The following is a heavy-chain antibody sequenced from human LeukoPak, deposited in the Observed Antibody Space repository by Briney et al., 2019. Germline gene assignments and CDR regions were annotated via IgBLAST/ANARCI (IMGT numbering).Heavy chain of an antibody. V-gene: IGHV3-23*01. CDR3: ARGGGSRGWGAFDI. Sequence: GESLRLSCAASGFTFTNYVMNWVRQAPGKGLEWVSSITGTADETYDADSVKGRFTISRDNSKNTLSLQMSSLRVEDTAIYYCARGGGSRGWGAFDIWGQGTIVTVSS. D-gene: IGHD6-19*01. CDR2: ITGTADET. J-gene: IGHJ3*02. CDR1: GFTFTNYV.